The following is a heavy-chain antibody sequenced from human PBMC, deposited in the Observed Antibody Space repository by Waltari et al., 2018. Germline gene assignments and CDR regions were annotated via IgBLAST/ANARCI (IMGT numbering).Heavy chain of an antibody. V-gene: IGHV3-7*04. J-gene: IGHJ4*02. CDR2: MKQDGSET. Sequence: EVQLVESGGSVVQPGGSLRLSCPASGFTFSRFSMSWVRQAPGKGLEWVATMKQDGSETNYVDSVKGRFTISRDDANNSLYLQMNSLRAEDTALYYCTRGSGWYHYWGQGTLVTVSS. D-gene: IGHD6-19*01. CDR3: TRGSGWYHY. CDR1: GFTFSRFS.